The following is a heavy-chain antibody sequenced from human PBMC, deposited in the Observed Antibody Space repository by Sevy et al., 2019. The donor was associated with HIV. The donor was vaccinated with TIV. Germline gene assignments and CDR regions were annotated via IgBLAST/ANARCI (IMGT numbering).Heavy chain of an antibody. J-gene: IGHJ5*02. D-gene: IGHD6-13*01. CDR1: GFTFSSYW. CDR3: ATVKGNSSRWYAWLVVLSWFDP. CDR2: IKQDGSEK. Sequence: GGSLRLSCAASGFTFSSYWMSWVRQAPGKGLEWVANIKQDGSEKYYVDSVKGRFTISRDNAKNSLYLQMNSLRAEDTAVYYCATVKGNSSRWYAWLVVLSWFDPWGQGTLVTVSS. V-gene: IGHV3-7*01.